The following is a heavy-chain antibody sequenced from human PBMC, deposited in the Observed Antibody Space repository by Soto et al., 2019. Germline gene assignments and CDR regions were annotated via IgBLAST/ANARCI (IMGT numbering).Heavy chain of an antibody. J-gene: IGHJ4*02. D-gene: IGHD6-6*01. CDR2: ITRDGYNK. CDR3: TKSSGGSSSVGMDY. V-gene: IGHV3-30*04. CDR1: GFIFKNYA. Sequence: VGSLRLSCAGSGFIFKNYALNWVRQAPGKGLEWVASITRDGYNKYYADSVKGRFTISRGNSRDTLSLQMTALTIEDSSVYYCTKSSGGSSSVGMDYWGQGTRVTVSS.